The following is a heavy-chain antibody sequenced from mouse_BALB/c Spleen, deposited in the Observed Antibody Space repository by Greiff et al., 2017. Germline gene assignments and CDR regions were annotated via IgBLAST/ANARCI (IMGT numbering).Heavy chain of an antibody. J-gene: IGHJ4*01. Sequence: EVHLVESGGGLVQPGGSLKLSCAASGFTFSSYGMSWVRQTPDKRLELVATINSNGGSTYYPDSVKGRFTISRDNAKNTLYLQMSSLKSEDTATYYCARRGLRGAMDYWGQGTSVTVSS. CDR3: ARRGLRGAMDY. CDR1: GFTFSSYG. V-gene: IGHV5-6-3*01. D-gene: IGHD3-1*01. CDR2: INSNGGST.